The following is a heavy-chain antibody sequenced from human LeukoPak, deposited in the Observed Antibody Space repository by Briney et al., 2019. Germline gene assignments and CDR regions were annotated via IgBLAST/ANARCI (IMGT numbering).Heavy chain of an antibody. CDR1: GFTFTNAW. V-gene: IGHV3-15*01. CDR2: IKSKTDRGTR. Sequence: PGGSLRLSCAASGFTFTNAWMSWVRQAPGKGLEWVGRIKSKTDRGTRDFAAPVKGRFRISRDDSKHMLYLQMNSLKSEDTAVYYCTSGTGRSDFDYWGQGTLVTVSS. CDR3: TSGTGRSDFDY. J-gene: IGHJ4*02. D-gene: IGHD1-1*01.